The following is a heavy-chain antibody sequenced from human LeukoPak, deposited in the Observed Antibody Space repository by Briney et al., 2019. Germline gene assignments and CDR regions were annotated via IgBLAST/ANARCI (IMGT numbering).Heavy chain of an antibody. CDR1: GFTFSSYS. CDR2: ISSSSSYI. Sequence: PGGSLRLSCAASGFTFSSYSMNWVRQAPGKGLEWVSSISSSSSYIYYADSVKGRFTISRDNSKNTLYLQMNSLRAEDTAVYFCAREGGTVVAGTLDYWGQGTPVTVSS. V-gene: IGHV3-21*01. J-gene: IGHJ4*02. CDR3: AREGGTVVAGTLDY. D-gene: IGHD6-19*01.